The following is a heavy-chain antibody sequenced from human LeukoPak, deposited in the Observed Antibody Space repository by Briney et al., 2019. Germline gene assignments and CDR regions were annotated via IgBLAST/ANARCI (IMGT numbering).Heavy chain of an antibody. CDR2: IRSDGART. V-gene: IGHV3-48*04. J-gene: IGHJ4*02. D-gene: IGHD1-7*01. Sequence: GGSLRLSCAASGFIFSSFSMNWVRQAPGKGLEWVSYIRSDGARTDYTGAVKGRFTISRDNAKNSLYLQMNSLRVEDTAVYYCARMNYISTGWGAPFDYWGQGVLVTVSS. CDR3: ARMNYISTGWGAPFDY. CDR1: GFIFSSFS.